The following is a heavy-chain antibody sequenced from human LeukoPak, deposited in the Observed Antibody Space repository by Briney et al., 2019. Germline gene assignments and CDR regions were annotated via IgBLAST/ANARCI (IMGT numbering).Heavy chain of an antibody. V-gene: IGHV3-21*01. CDR3: ARFRGTYFDY. J-gene: IGHJ4*02. Sequence: PGGSLRLSCAASGFTFSGYWMSWVRQAPGKGLEWVSSISSSSSYIYYADSVKGRFTISRDNAKNSLYLQMNSLRAEDTAVYYCARFRGTYFDYWGQGTLVTVSS. CDR1: GFTFSGYW. CDR2: ISSSSSYI. D-gene: IGHD1-1*01.